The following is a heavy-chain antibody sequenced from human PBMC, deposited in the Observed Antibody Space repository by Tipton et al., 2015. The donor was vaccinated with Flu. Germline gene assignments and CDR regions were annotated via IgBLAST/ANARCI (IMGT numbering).Heavy chain of an antibody. D-gene: IGHD1-7*01. CDR3: ARTDWTYGVGVFDI. J-gene: IGHJ3*02. Sequence: SLRLSCPASGYTFSRHGMFWVRQAPGKGLEWVALIWYDGSRKYYADPVKGRFTISRDNSNNKLYLQMDGLRAEDTAVYYCARTDWTYGVGVFDIWGQGTKVTVSS. CDR1: GYTFSRHG. V-gene: IGHV3-33*07. CDR2: IWYDGSRK.